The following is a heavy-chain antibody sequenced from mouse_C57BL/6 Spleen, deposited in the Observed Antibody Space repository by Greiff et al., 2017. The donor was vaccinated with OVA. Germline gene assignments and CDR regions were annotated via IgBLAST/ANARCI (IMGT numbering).Heavy chain of an antibody. D-gene: IGHD2-1*01. CDR1: GFSLTSYG. CDR2: IWSDGST. Sequence: VKLVESGPGLVAPSQSLSITCTVSGFSLTSYGVHWVRQPPGKGLEWLVVIWSDGSTTYNSALKSRLSISKDNSKSQVFLKMNSLQTDDTAMYYCARQGGNYGNYYAMDYWGQGTSVTVSS. J-gene: IGHJ4*01. CDR3: ARQGGNYGNYYAMDY. V-gene: IGHV2-6-1*01.